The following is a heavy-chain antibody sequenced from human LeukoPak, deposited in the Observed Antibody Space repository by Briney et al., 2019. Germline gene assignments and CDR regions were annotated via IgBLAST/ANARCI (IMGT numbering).Heavy chain of an antibody. CDR1: GGTFSSYA. CDR2: IIPIFGTA. J-gene: IGHJ3*02. V-gene: IGHV1-69*13. CDR3: ARDVAGGGSSVDGAFDI. Sequence: ASVKVSCKASGGTFSSYAISWVRQAPGQGLEWMGGIIPIFGTANYAQKFQGRVTITADESTSTAYMELSSLRAEDTAVYYCARDVAGGGSSVDGAFDIWGQGTMVTVSS. D-gene: IGHD2-15*01.